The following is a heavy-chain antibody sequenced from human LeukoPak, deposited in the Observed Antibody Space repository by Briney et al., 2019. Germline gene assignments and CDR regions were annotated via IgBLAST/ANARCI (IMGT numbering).Heavy chain of an antibody. CDR2: INPSGGST. CDR3: AREGVIAAAGVDY. J-gene: IGHJ4*02. Sequence: GASVKVSCKASGYTFTSYGISWVRQAPGQGLEWMGIINPSGGSTSYAQKFQGRVTMTRDTSTSTVYMELSSLRSEDTAVYYCAREGVIAAAGVDYWGQGTLVTVSS. V-gene: IGHV1-46*03. D-gene: IGHD6-13*01. CDR1: GYTFTSYG.